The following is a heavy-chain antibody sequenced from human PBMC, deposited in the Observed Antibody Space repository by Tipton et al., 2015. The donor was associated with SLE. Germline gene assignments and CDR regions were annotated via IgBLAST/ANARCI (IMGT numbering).Heavy chain of an antibody. CDR1: GGSFSGYY. CDR2: INHSGST. J-gene: IGHJ4*02. CDR3: ARGDYCDSSGYFSLDC. D-gene: IGHD3-22*01. V-gene: IGHV4-34*01. Sequence: LRLSCAVYGGSFSGYYWSWIRQPPGKGLEWIGEINHSGSTNYNPALKSRVSISVKRPKNKFSLKLNSVTAADTAVYYCARGDYCDSSGYFSLDCWFQGPLVTVSS.